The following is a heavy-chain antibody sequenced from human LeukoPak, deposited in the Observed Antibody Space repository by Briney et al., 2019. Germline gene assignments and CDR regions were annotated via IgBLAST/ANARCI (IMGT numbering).Heavy chain of an antibody. D-gene: IGHD5-18*01. CDR3: ARSGYFGWFDP. Sequence: SQTLSLTCTVSGGSISSGGYYWSWIRQHPGKGLEWIGYIYYSGSTYYNPSLRSRVTISVDTSKNQFSLKLSSVTAADTAVYYCARSGYFGWFDPWGQGTLVTVSS. J-gene: IGHJ5*02. CDR2: IYYSGST. V-gene: IGHV4-31*03. CDR1: GGSISSGGYY.